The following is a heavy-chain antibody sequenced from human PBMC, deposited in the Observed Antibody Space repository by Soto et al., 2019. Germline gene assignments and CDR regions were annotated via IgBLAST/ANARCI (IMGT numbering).Heavy chain of an antibody. CDR1: GFHFGDYS. CDR3: ARYYYDSSGYPHYFDY. D-gene: IGHD3-22*01. V-gene: IGHV3-21*01. J-gene: IGHJ4*02. Sequence: GGSLRLSCAASGFHFGDYSMNWVRQAPGKGLEWVSSISASSSYIFYADSFKGRFTISRDNAKNSLYLQMNSLRAEDTAFYYCARYYYDSSGYPHYFDYWGQGTLVTVS. CDR2: ISASSSYI.